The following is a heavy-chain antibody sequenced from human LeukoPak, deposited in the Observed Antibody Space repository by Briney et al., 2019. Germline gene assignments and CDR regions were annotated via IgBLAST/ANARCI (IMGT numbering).Heavy chain of an antibody. Sequence: PGGSLRLSCAASGFTFSSYAMSWVRQAPGKGLEWVSATSGSGGSTYYADSVKGRFTISRDNSKNTLYLQMNSMRAEDTAVYYCAKDQYITIFGTFDYWGQGTLVTVSS. CDR1: GFTFSSYA. J-gene: IGHJ4*02. CDR2: TSGSGGST. V-gene: IGHV3-23*01. D-gene: IGHD3-3*01. CDR3: AKDQYITIFGTFDY.